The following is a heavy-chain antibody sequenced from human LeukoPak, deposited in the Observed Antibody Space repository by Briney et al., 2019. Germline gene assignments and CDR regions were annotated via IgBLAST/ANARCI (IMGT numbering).Heavy chain of an antibody. V-gene: IGHV1-18*01. Sequence: ASVMVSCKASGYTFTNYDISWVRQAPGHGLEWMGWIRSFNGDTNYAQKFQGRVTITADTSTSTAYMELRSLRSDDTAVYYCARGWELLSWGQGTLVTVSS. CDR3: ARGWELLS. CDR2: IRSFNGDT. J-gene: IGHJ5*02. D-gene: IGHD3-10*01. CDR1: GYTFTNYD.